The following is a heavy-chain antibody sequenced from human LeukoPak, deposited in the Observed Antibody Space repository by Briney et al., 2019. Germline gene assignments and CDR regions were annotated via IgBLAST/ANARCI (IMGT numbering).Heavy chain of an antibody. CDR2: INSDGSST. Sequence: PGGSLSLSCAASGFTFSSYWMHWVRQAPGKGLVWVSRINSDGSSTSYADSVKGRFTISRDNAKNTLYLQMNSLRAEDTAVYYCARGYCSGGSCYEGDAFDIWGQGTMVTVSS. J-gene: IGHJ3*02. CDR3: ARGYCSGGSCYEGDAFDI. CDR1: GFTFSSYW. V-gene: IGHV3-74*01. D-gene: IGHD2-15*01.